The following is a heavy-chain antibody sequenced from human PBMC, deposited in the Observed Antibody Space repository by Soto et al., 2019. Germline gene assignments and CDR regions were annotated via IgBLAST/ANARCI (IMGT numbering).Heavy chain of an antibody. Sequence: QVQLVQSGAEVKKPGASVKVSCEASGYTFSTYGISWVRQAPGQGLEWMGWISGYTGNTNYAQRLQGRVTMTTDTSTSTVYIELRSLRSDDTAVYYCARDTNNFFDYWGQGTLVTVSS. CDR1: GYTFSTYG. CDR3: ARDTNNFFDY. CDR2: ISGYTGNT. V-gene: IGHV1-18*01. D-gene: IGHD2-2*01. J-gene: IGHJ4*02.